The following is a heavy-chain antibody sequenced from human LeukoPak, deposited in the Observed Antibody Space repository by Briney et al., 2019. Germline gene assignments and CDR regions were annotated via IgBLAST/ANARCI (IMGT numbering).Heavy chain of an antibody. CDR3: ARGDSSSWSFKI. J-gene: IGHJ4*02. CDR2: TYYSGTA. CDR1: GGTLSSSDHY. D-gene: IGHD6-13*01. V-gene: IGHV4-30-4*01. Sequence: SETLSLTCTVSGGTLSSSDHYWSWIRQPPGKGLEWIAYTYYSGTAYYNPSLKSRVSISVDTSKNQFSLKLSSVTAADTAVYYCARGDSSSWSFKIWGQGTLVTVSS.